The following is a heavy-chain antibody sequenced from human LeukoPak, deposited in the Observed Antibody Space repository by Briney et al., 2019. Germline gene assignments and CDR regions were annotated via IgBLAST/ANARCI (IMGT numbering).Heavy chain of an antibody. J-gene: IGHJ4*02. V-gene: IGHV3-64D*09. CDR2: ISGNGGST. CDR3: VKTPRSEDYLCYFDY. D-gene: IGHD3-10*01. CDR1: GFTFSSYA. Sequence: GGSLRLSCSASGFTFSSYAMHWVRQAPGKGLEYVSAISGNGGSTYYADSVKGRFTISRDNSKNTLYLQMSSLRAEDTAVYYCVKTPRSEDYLCYFDYWGQGTLVTASS.